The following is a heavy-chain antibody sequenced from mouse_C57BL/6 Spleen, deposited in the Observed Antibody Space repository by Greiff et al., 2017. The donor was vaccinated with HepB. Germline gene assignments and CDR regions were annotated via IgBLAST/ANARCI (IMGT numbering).Heavy chain of an antibody. CDR2: IYPRSGNT. CDR1: GYTFTSYG. D-gene: IGHD2-4*01. J-gene: IGHJ1*03. Sequence: QVQLQQSGAELARPGASVKLSCKASGYTFTSYGISWVKQRTGQGLEWIGEIYPRSGNTYYNEQFKGKATLTADKSSSTAYMELRSLTSEDSAVYFCARSDYDWYFDVWGTGTTVTVSS. V-gene: IGHV1-81*01. CDR3: ARSDYDWYFDV.